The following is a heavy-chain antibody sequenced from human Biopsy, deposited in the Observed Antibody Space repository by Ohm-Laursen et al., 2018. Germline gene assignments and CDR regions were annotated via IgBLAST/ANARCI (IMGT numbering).Heavy chain of an antibody. CDR2: ISWNSVGI. CDR3: AKIHCSGGSRYPNAFDM. J-gene: IGHJ3*02. Sequence: SLRLSCAASGFIFDDYAMHWVRHAPGKGLEWVSGISWNSVGIGYADSVKGRFTISRDNAKNFLYLEMNNLRPEDTALYYCAKIHCSGGSRYPNAFDMWGHGTRVTVS. D-gene: IGHD2-15*01. CDR1: GFIFDDYA. V-gene: IGHV3-9*01.